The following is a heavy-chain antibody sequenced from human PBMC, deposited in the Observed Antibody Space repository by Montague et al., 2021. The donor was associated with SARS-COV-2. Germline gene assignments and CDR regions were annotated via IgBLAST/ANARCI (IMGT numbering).Heavy chain of an antibody. CDR2: IYYSGST. Sequence: SETLSLTCTVSGGSISSGSYYWSWIRQPPGKGLEWIGYIYYSGSTNYNPSLKSRVTISLDTSKNQFSLKLNSVTAADTAVYYCARGSYGPDAFDIRGQGTVVTVSS. CDR1: GGSISSGSYY. CDR3: ARGSYGPDAFDI. J-gene: IGHJ3*02. D-gene: IGHD5-18*01. V-gene: IGHV4-61*01.